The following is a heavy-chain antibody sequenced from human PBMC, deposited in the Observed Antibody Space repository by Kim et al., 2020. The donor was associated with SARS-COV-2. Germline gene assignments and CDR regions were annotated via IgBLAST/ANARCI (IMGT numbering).Heavy chain of an antibody. Sequence: GESLKISCKGSGYSFTSYWIGWVRQMPGKGLEWMGIIYPGDSDTRYSPSFQGQVTISADKSISTAYLQWSSLKASDTAMYYCARQATHYYGSGSSPYWYFDLWSRGTLVTVSS. CDR3: ARQATHYYGSGSSPYWYFDL. CDR1: GYSFTSYW. J-gene: IGHJ2*01. V-gene: IGHV5-51*01. D-gene: IGHD3-10*01. CDR2: IYPGDSDT.